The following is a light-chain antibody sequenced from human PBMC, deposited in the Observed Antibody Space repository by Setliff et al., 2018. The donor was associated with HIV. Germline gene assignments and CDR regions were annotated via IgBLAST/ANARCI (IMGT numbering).Light chain of an antibody. CDR1: TSNVGGYNY. V-gene: IGLV2-11*01. CDR3: SSYVDGHVI. J-gene: IGLJ2*01. CDR2: DVA. Sequence: AMTQPRSVSGSPGQSVTISCTGTTSNVGGYNYVSWYQQHPGKAPKLMIYDVAKRPSGVPDRFSGSKSGNTASLTISGLQAEDEADYSFSSYVDGHVIFGGGTKVTVL.